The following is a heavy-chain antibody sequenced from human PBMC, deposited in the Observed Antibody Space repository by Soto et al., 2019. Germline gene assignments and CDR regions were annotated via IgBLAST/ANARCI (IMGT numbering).Heavy chain of an antibody. V-gene: IGHV3-7*05. CDR3: VSAIAEPSSY. J-gene: IGHJ4*02. CDR2: INQDGSNK. D-gene: IGHD2-2*01. Sequence: GGSMRLSCAASGFTFSDYWMTWVRQAPGKGLEWVANINQDGSNKYYVDSVKGRFTISRDNAKNSLYLQMNSLRAEDTAVYYCVSAIAEPSSYWGQGTLVTVSS. CDR1: GFTFSDYW.